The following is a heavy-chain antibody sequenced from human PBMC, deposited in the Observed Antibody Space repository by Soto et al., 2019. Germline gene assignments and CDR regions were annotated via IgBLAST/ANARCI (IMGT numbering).Heavy chain of an antibody. CDR3: ARDVAPFTFGGVIGPSDY. CDR2: ISSSSSYI. Sequence: PGGSLGLSCAASGFTFSSYSMNWVRQAPGKGLEWVSSISSSSSYIYYADSVKGQFTISRDNAKNSLYLQMNSLRAEDTAVYYCARDVAPFTFGGVIGPSDYWGQGTLVTVSS. CDR1: GFTFSSYS. V-gene: IGHV3-21*01. J-gene: IGHJ4*02. D-gene: IGHD3-16*02.